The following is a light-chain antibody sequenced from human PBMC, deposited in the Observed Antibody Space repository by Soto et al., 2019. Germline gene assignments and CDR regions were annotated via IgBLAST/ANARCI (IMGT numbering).Light chain of an antibody. CDR2: EGS. V-gene: IGLV2-23*01. CDR1: SSDVGSYNL. Sequence: QSVLTQPPSVSGAPGQRFTISCTGTSSDVGSYNLVSWYQQHPGKAPKLMIYEGSKRPSGVSNRFSGSKSGNTASLTISWLQAEDEADYYCCSYAGSSTPYVFGTGTKVTVL. J-gene: IGLJ1*01. CDR3: CSYAGSSTPYV.